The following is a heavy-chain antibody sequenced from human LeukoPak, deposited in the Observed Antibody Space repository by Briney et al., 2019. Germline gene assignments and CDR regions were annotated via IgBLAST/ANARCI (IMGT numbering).Heavy chain of an antibody. Sequence: SETLSLTCTVSGGSISSSSYYWGWIRQPPGKGLEWIGYIYYSGSTNYNPSLKSRVTISVDTSKNQFSLKLSSVTAADTAVYYCARTVYYYYYYMDVWGKGTTVTISS. CDR1: GGSISSSSYY. CDR3: ARTVYYYYYYMDV. V-gene: IGHV4-61*05. J-gene: IGHJ6*03. CDR2: IYYSGST.